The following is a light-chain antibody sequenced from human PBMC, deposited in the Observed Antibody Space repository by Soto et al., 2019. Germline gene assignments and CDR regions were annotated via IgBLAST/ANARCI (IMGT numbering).Light chain of an antibody. CDR2: KAS. CDR1: QIISSW. CDR3: QHYYNYQWT. Sequence: DLQMTQSPSALSASVGDRVTITCRASQIISSWVAWYQQKPGKDPKFLIYKASTLESGVPSRFSGSGSGTEFTLTISSLQPDDSATYYCQHYYNYQWTFGQGTKVEIK. V-gene: IGKV1-5*03. J-gene: IGKJ1*01.